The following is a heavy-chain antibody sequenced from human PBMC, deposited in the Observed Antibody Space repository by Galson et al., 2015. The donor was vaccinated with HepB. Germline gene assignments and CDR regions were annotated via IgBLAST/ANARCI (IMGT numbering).Heavy chain of an antibody. CDR3: AKDRRRYSGYDSDY. Sequence: SLRLSCAASGFIFSTYDMHWVRQAPGKGLEWVALISYDGSNKYYADSVKGRFTISRDNSKNTLYLQMNSLRVEDTAAYYCAKDRRRYSGYDSDYWGQGTLVTVSS. D-gene: IGHD5-12*01. V-gene: IGHV3-30*18. CDR2: ISYDGSNK. J-gene: IGHJ4*02. CDR1: GFIFSTYD.